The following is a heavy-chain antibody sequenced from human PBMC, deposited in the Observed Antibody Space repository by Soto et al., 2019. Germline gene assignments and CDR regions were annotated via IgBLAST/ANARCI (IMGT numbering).Heavy chain of an antibody. J-gene: IGHJ6*02. CDR2: INHRGST. D-gene: IGHD3-10*01. CDR3: ARGQLLWFGELLENYYYGMDV. V-gene: IGHV4-34*01. CDR1: GGSFSGYY. Sequence: PSETWSRTCAVYGGSFSGYYWSWIRQPAGKGLEWIGEINHRGSTNYNPSLKSRVTISVDTSKNQFSLKLSSVTAADTAVYYCARGQLLWFGELLENYYYGMDVWGQGTTVT.